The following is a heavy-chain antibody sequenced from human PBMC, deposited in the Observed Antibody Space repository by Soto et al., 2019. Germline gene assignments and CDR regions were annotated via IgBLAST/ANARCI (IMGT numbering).Heavy chain of an antibody. CDR2: IIPIFGTA. D-gene: IGHD2-8*01. Sequence: QVQLVQSGAEVKKPGSSVKVSCKASGGTFSSYAISWVRQAPGQGLEWMGGIIPIFGTANYAQKFQGRVTITADESTSTAYMELSSLRSEDTAVYYCARGRGGGDMVLMVYATNYFDYWGQGTLVTVSS. J-gene: IGHJ4*02. CDR3: ARGRGGGDMVLMVYATNYFDY. V-gene: IGHV1-69*01. CDR1: GGTFSSYA.